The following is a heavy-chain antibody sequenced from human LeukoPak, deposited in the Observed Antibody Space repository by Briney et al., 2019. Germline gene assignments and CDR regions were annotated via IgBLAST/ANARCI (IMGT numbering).Heavy chain of an antibody. J-gene: IGHJ4*02. CDR3: AKDQVRSTGTFDY. CDR2: IWYDGSNK. CDR1: AFTFSSYG. D-gene: IGHD1-14*01. Sequence: GRSLRLSCAASAFTFSSYGMHWVRQAPGKGLEWVAVIWYDGSNKYYADSVKGRFTISRDNSKNTLYLQMNSLRAEDTDVYYCAKDQVRSTGTFDYWGQGTLVTVSS. V-gene: IGHV3-33*06.